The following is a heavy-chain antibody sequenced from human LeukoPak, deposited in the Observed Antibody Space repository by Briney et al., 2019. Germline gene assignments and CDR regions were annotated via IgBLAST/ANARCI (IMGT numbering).Heavy chain of an antibody. J-gene: IGHJ6*03. CDR2: IYYSGST. CDR3: ARHRKGQQLVTPHYYYYMDV. CDR1: GGSISSSSYY. Sequence: SETLSLTCTVSGGSISSSSYYWGWIRQPPGKGLEWIGSIYYSGSTYYNPSLKSRVTISVDTSKNQFSLKLSSVTASDTAMYYCARHRKGQQLVTPHYYYYMDVWGKGTTVTVSS. D-gene: IGHD6-13*01. V-gene: IGHV4-39*07.